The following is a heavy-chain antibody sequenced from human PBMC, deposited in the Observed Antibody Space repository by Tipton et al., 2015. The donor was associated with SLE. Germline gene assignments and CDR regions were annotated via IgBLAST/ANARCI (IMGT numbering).Heavy chain of an antibody. CDR3: ARGALVQGVIPIVLDI. D-gene: IGHD3-10*01. V-gene: IGHV4-59*01. CDR2: IYYSGST. J-gene: IGHJ3*02. CDR1: GGSISSYY. Sequence: LRLSCTVSGGSISSYYWSWIRQPPGKGLEWIGYIYYSGSTNYNPSLKSRVTISVDTSKNQFSLKLSSVTAADTAVYYCARGALVQGVIPIVLDIWGQGTMVTVSS.